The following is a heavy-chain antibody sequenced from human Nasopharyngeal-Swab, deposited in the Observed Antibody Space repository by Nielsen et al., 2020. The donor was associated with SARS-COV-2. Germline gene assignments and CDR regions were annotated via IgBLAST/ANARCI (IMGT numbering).Heavy chain of an antibody. J-gene: IGHJ4*02. Sequence: CQAAGRAVSWLALIYWDDDKRYSPSLKSRLTITKDTSKNQVALTMTNMDPVDTATYYCAHRLKYDSSGYYLPYFDYWGQGTLVTVSS. D-gene: IGHD3-22*01. CDR2: IYWDDDK. CDR3: AHRLKYDSSGYYLPYFDY. V-gene: IGHV2-5*02.